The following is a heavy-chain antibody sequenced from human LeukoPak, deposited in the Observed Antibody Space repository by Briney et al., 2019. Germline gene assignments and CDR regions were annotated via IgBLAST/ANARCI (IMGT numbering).Heavy chain of an antibody. Sequence: QPGRSLRLSCAASGFTFSSYGMHWVRQAPGKGLEWVAVISYDGSNKYYADSVKGRLTISRDNSKNTLYLQMNSLRAEDTAVYYCAKDPGWDIVVVPAAYFDYWGQGTLVTVSS. V-gene: IGHV3-30*18. CDR2: ISYDGSNK. J-gene: IGHJ4*02. CDR3: AKDPGWDIVVVPAAYFDY. CDR1: GFTFSSYG. D-gene: IGHD2-2*01.